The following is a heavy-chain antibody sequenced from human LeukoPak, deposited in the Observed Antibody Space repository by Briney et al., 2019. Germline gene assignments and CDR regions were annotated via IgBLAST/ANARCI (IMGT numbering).Heavy chain of an antibody. CDR3: ARVPKTYDSSGYYSH. CDR2: ISGSGGST. J-gene: IGHJ4*02. V-gene: IGHV3-23*01. D-gene: IGHD3-22*01. Sequence: PGGSLRLSCAASGFTFSSYAMSWVRQAPGKGLEWVSAISGSGGSTYYADSVKGRFTISRDNSKNTLYLQMNSLRAEDTAVYYCARVPKTYDSSGYYSHWGQGTLVTVSS. CDR1: GFTFSSYA.